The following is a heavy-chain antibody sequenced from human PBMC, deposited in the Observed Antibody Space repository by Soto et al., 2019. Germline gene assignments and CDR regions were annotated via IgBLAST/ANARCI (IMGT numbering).Heavy chain of an antibody. Sequence: QVQLVESGGGVVQPGRSLRLSCAASGFTFSSYGMHWVRQAPGKGLEWVAVIWYDGSNKYYADSVKGRFTISRDNSKNTLYLQMNSLRAEDTAVYYCARDPNIVATILVPPDYWGQGTLVTVSS. CDR3: ARDPNIVATILVPPDY. J-gene: IGHJ4*02. D-gene: IGHD5-12*01. CDR2: IWYDGSNK. V-gene: IGHV3-33*01. CDR1: GFTFSSYG.